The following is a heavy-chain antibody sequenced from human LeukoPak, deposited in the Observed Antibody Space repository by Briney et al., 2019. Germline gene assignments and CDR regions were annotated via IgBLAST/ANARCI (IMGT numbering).Heavy chain of an antibody. CDR2: IYSGGST. CDR1: GLTVSKSY. J-gene: IGHJ4*02. CDR3: ARVGGH. Sequence: GGSLRLSCEASGLTVSKSYMSWVRQAPGKGLESVSVIYSGGSTYYADSVRGRFTISRDNSKNTLYLQMNSLRVEDTAVYYCARVGGHWGQGTLVTVSS. V-gene: IGHV3-53*01. D-gene: IGHD3-10*01.